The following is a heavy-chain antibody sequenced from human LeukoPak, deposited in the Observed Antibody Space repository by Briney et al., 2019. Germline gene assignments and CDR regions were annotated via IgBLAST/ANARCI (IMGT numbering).Heavy chain of an antibody. V-gene: IGHV3-53*01. CDR1: GFTFSSYA. CDR2: IYSGGST. D-gene: IGHD3-22*01. CDR3: ARDIAYDSSGYYSPHFDY. J-gene: IGHJ4*02. Sequence: QPGGSLRLSCAASGFTFSSYAMSWVRQAPGKGLEWVSVIYSGGSTYYADSVKGRFTISRDNSKNTLYLQMNSLRAEDTAVYYCARDIAYDSSGYYSPHFDYWGQGTLVTVSS.